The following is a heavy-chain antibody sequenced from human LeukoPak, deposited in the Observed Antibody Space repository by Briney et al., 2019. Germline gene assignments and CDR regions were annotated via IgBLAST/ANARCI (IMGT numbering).Heavy chain of an antibody. CDR3: ARDGGRLRYFDWSD. CDR1: GGSTSSSSYY. D-gene: IGHD3-9*01. Sequence: SETLSLTCTVSGGSTSSSSYYWGWIRQPPGKGLEWIGSIYYSGSTYYNPSLKSRVTISVDTSKNQFSLKLSSVTAADTAVYYCARDGGRLRYFDWSDWGQGTLVTVSS. CDR2: IYYSGST. J-gene: IGHJ4*02. V-gene: IGHV4-39*02.